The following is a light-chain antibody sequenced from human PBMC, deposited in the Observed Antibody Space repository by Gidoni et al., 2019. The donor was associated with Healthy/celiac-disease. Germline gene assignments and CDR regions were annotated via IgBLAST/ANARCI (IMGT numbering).Light chain of an antibody. CDR3: CSYAGSYTWV. J-gene: IGLJ3*02. V-gene: IGLV2-11*01. CDR2: GVD. Sequence: QSALTQPRSVSGSPGQSVAISCTGTSIDVGGYNYVSWYQQHPGEAPKLMIYGVDKRPSGVPDRFSGSKSGNTASLTISGLQAEDEADYYCCSYAGSYTWVFGGGTKLTVL. CDR1: SIDVGGYNY.